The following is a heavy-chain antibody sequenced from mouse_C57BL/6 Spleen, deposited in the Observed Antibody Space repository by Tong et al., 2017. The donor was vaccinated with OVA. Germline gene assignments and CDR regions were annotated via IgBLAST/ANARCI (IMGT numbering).Heavy chain of an antibody. CDR1: GYAFSSSW. Sequence: VQLQESGPELVKPGASVKISCKASGYAFSSSWMNWVKQRPGKGLEWIGRIYPGDGDTNYNGKFKGKATLTADKSSSTAYMQLSSLTSEDSAVYFCASGDGYPPFDYWGQGTLVTGSA. V-gene: IGHV1-82*01. D-gene: IGHD2-3*01. J-gene: IGHJ3*01. CDR3: ASGDGYPPFDY. CDR2: IYPGDGDT.